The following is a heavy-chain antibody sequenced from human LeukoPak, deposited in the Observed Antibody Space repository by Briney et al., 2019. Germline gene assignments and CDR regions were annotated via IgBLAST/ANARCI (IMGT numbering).Heavy chain of an antibody. CDR1: GGSISSSSYY. CDR2: IYYSGST. V-gene: IGHV4-39*07. J-gene: IGHJ6*03. D-gene: IGHD3-3*01. CDR3: AREGMDYDFWSGYPPRTYYMDV. Sequence: SETLSLTCTVSGGSISSSSYYWGWIRQPPGRGLEWIGSIYYSGSTYYNPSLKSRVTISVDTSKNQFSLKLSSVTAADTAVYYCAREGMDYDFWSGYPPRTYYMDVWGKGTTVTVSS.